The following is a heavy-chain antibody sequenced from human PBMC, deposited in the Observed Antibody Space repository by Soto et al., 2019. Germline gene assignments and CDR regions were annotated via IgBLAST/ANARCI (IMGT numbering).Heavy chain of an antibody. V-gene: IGHV3-23*01. D-gene: IGHD2-15*01. J-gene: IGHJ4*02. CDR3: ANSPLGYCNGGSRYPPDYFDD. Sequence: EVQLLDSGGGLVQPGGSLRLSCAASGFTFSNYAMSWVRQAPGKGLEWVSGVGGSGDSTYYEDSVKGRFTISRDNSKDTPYLQMNNLRGEDTTVYYCANSPLGYCNGGSRYPPDYFDDWGQGTLVTLSA. CDR1: GFTFSNYA. CDR2: VGGSGDST.